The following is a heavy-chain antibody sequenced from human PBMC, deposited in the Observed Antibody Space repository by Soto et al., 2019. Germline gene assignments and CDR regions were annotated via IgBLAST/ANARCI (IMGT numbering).Heavy chain of an antibody. Sequence: SETLSLTCTVSGGSISSSSYYWGWIRQPPGKGLEWIGSIYYSGSTYYNPSLKSRVTISVDTSKNQFSLKLSSVTAADTAVYYCARVFRVEGAYGAGAFFDYWAQGTLVTVSS. J-gene: IGHJ4*02. CDR2: IYYSGST. D-gene: IGHD1-26*01. CDR1: GGSISSSSYY. V-gene: IGHV4-39*01. CDR3: ARVFRVEGAYGAGAFFDY.